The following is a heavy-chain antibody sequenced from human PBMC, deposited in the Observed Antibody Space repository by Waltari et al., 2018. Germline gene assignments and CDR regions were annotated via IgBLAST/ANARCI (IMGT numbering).Heavy chain of an antibody. D-gene: IGHD2-2*01. J-gene: IGHJ2*01. CDR2: ISWNGGSK. Sequence: EVQLVESGGRLVRPGGSLRLSCAASGFNFEDYGMTWVRQAPGKGLELVSGISWNGGSKGYGDALKGRFNISRDNAKNSLYLEINNLRVDDTTLYHCVREHYHLGYLDLWGRGTLVTVSS. V-gene: IGHV3-20*01. CDR3: VREHYHLGYLDL. CDR1: GFNFEDYG.